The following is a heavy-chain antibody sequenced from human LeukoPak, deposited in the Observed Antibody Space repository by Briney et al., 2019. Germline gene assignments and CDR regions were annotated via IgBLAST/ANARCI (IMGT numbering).Heavy chain of an antibody. CDR1: GGSFSGYY. Sequence: SETLSLTCAVYGGSFSGYYWSWIRQPPGKGLEWIGEINHSGSTNYNPSLKSRVTISVDTSKNQFSLKLSSVTAADTAVYYCARTRVTTIDYWGQGILVTVSS. CDR2: INHSGST. J-gene: IGHJ4*02. CDR3: ARTRVTTIDY. V-gene: IGHV4-34*01. D-gene: IGHD4-17*01.